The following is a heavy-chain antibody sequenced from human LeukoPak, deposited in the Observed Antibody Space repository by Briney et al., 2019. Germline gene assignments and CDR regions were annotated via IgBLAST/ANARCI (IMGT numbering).Heavy chain of an antibody. Sequence: ASVKVSCKASGYTFTSYYMHWARQAPGQGLEWMGIINPSGGSTSYAQKFQGRVTMTRDTSTSTVYMELSSLRSEDTAVYYCARPPYCSSTSCYPYFDYWGQGTLVTVSS. V-gene: IGHV1-46*01. CDR3: ARPPYCSSTSCYPYFDY. D-gene: IGHD2-2*01. J-gene: IGHJ4*02. CDR1: GYTFTSYY. CDR2: INPSGGST.